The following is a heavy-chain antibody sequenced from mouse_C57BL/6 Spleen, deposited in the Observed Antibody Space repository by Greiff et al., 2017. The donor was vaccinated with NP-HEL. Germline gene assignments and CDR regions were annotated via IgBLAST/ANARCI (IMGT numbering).Heavy chain of an antibody. V-gene: IGHV1-62-2*01. J-gene: IGHJ4*01. D-gene: IGHD2-1*01. CDR3: ARHEFYGNYPYYAMDY. Sequence: QVQLKESGAELVKPGASVKLSCKASGYTFTEYTIHWVKQRSVQGLEWIGWFYPGSGSIKYNEKFKDKATLTADKSSSTVYMELSRLTSEDSAVYFCARHEFYGNYPYYAMDYWGQGTSVTVSS. CDR1: GYTFTEYT. CDR2: FYPGSGSI.